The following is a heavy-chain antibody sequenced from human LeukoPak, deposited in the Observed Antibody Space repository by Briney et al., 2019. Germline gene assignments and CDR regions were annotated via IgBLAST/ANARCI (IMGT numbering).Heavy chain of an antibody. CDR1: GYTFTDYY. CDR2: INPNSGGT. Sequence: ASVKVSCKASGYTFTDYYMHWVRQAPGQGLEWMGYINPNSGGTDYAQKFQGRVTMTSDTSTNTAYMELSRLTSDDTAVYYCASCVVVPAANADYYYYMDVWGKGTTVTISS. V-gene: IGHV1-2*02. CDR3: ASCVVVPAANADYYYYMDV. J-gene: IGHJ6*03. D-gene: IGHD2-2*01.